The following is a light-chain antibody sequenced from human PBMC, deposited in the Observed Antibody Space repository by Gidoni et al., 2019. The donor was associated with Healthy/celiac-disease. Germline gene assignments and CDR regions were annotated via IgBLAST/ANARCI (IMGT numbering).Light chain of an antibody. V-gene: IGLV2-18*01. CDR1: SSDVGSYNR. J-gene: IGLJ1*01. CDR3: SLYTSSSTPYV. Sequence: QSALTRPPSVSGSPGQSVTISCTGTSSDVGSYNRVSWYQQPPGTAPKLVIYEVSNRPSGVPDRFSGSKSGNTASLTISGLQAEDEADYYCSLYTSSSTPYVFGTGTKVTVL. CDR2: EVS.